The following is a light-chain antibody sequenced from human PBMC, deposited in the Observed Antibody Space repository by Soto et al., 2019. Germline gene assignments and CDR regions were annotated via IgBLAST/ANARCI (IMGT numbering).Light chain of an antibody. Sequence: QSALTQPPSASGSPGQSVTISCTGTSSDVGGYKSVSWYQQHPGKVPKLMIYEVSKRPSGVPDRFSGSKSGNTASLTVSGLQAEDEADYYYSSYGGSNNVVFGGGTKLTVL. CDR3: SSYGGSNNVV. CDR2: EVS. CDR1: SSDVGGYKS. J-gene: IGLJ2*01. V-gene: IGLV2-8*01.